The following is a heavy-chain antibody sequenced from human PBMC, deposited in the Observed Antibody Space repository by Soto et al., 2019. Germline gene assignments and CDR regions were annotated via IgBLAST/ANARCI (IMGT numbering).Heavy chain of an antibody. CDR1: GFTFSSYS. V-gene: IGHV3-21*04. J-gene: IGHJ5*02. Sequence: GSLRLSCAASGFTFSSYSMHWVRQAPGKGLEWVSSISNRSRSIYYADSQKGRFTISRDNTKNSLYLQMNSLRAEDTAVYYCAKEGLVSSGTSAWFDPWGQGTLVTVSS. CDR2: ISNRSRSI. CDR3: AKEGLVSSGTSAWFDP. D-gene: IGHD6-13*01.